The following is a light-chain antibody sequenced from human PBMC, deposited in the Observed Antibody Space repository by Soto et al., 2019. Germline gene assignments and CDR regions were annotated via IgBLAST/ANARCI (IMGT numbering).Light chain of an antibody. J-gene: IGKJ5*01. CDR1: QNITNN. CDR3: QQYYGLPPLT. V-gene: IGKV1-33*01. Sequence: IQMTQSPSSLSASIGDRLTITCPASQNITNNLSWYQQKPGKAPNLLIYHASKLAKGVTSRFSGSGSGTDFSFIITSLQREDLATYYCQQYYGLPPLTFGQGTRLEIK. CDR2: HAS.